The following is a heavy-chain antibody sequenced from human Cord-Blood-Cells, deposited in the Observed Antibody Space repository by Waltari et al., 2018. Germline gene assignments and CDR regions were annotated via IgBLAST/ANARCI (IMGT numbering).Heavy chain of an antibody. D-gene: IGHD3-3*01. Sequence: QVQLVQSGAEVKKPGASVKVSCKVSGYTLTELSMHWLRQAPGKGLEWMGGFDPEDGETIYAQKFQGRVTMTEDTSTDTAYMELSSLRSEDTAVYYCATRITIFGVVIDAFDIWGQGTMVTVSS. CDR2: FDPEDGET. J-gene: IGHJ3*02. CDR1: GYTLTELS. CDR3: ATRITIFGVVIDAFDI. V-gene: IGHV1-24*01.